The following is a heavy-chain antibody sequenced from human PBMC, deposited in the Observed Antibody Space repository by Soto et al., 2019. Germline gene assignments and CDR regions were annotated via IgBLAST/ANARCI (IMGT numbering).Heavy chain of an antibody. J-gene: IGHJ6*02. Sequence: QVQLLESGGGVVQPGMSLRLSCAASGFTFSSYGMHWVRQAPGKGLEWVAGISYDGSNRYYADSVKGRFTISRDSSKNTLYLEMNSLRAEDTAVYYCAKGEYYYGSCIPYYGMDVWGQGTTVTVSS. V-gene: IGHV3-30*18. CDR1: GFTFSSYG. CDR2: ISYDGSNR. CDR3: AKGEYYYGSCIPYYGMDV. D-gene: IGHD3-10*01.